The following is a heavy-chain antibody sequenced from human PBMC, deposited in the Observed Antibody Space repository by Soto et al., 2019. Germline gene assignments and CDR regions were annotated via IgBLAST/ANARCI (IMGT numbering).Heavy chain of an antibody. V-gene: IGHV3-30*18. Sequence: QVQVVESGGGVVQPGRSLRLSCAASGFSFSTYGMHWVRQAPGKGLEWVAVIVFDGSDKYYADSVKGRFNISRDNSKDMLHLQMSSLTTEDTAVYYCVKSLHRGRTPYGMDVWGQGTTVIVSS. CDR1: GFSFSTYG. CDR3: VKSLHRGRTPYGMDV. J-gene: IGHJ6*02. CDR2: IVFDGSDK.